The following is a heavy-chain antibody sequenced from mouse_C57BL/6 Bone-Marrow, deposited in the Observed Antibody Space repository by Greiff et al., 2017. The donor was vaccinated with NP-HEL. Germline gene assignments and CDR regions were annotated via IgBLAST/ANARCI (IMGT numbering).Heavy chain of an antibody. Sequence: EVKLVESGEGLVKPGGSLKLSCAASGFTFSSYAMSWVRQTPEKRLEWVAYISSGGDYIYSADTVKGRFPISRDNAKNTLYLQMSSLKSEDTAMYYCTSAWLLWFAYWGQGTLVTVSA. V-gene: IGHV5-9-1*02. CDR2: ISSGGDYI. CDR1: GFTFSSYA. D-gene: IGHD2-3*01. CDR3: TSAWLLWFAY. J-gene: IGHJ3*01.